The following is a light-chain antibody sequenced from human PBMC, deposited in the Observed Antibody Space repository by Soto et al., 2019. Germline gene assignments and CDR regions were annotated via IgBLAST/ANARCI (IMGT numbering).Light chain of an antibody. CDR2: GAS. J-gene: IGKJ1*01. CDR3: LQNYYSFRT. CDR1: QGIAKD. V-gene: IGKV1-6*01. Sequence: IQLTQSPSSLSASVGDRVTITCRASQGIAKDLGWYQQKPGKAPRLLIFGASFLQSGVPSRFSGSGSGTDFTLTINGLQPEDFATYYCLQNYYSFRTFGQGTKVEIK.